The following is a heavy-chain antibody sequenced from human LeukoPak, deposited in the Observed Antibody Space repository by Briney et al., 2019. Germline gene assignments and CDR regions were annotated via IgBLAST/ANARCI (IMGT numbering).Heavy chain of an antibody. Sequence: GGSLRLSCAASGFTFSSYPMNWVRQAPGKGLEWVSSITDSGTSTYYADSVKGRFTMSRDDSRGTVFLQMNRLRAEDTALYYCTKAQYTSSHHLGGSWGQGTLVTVSS. V-gene: IGHV3-23*01. CDR3: TKAQYTSSHHLGGS. CDR1: GFTFSSYP. J-gene: IGHJ5*02. CDR2: ITDSGTST. D-gene: IGHD3-16*01.